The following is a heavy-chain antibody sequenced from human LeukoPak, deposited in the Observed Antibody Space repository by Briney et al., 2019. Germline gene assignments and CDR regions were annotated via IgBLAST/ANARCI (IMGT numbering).Heavy chain of an antibody. V-gene: IGHV3-48*03. Sequence: GGSLRLSCAASGFTFSSYGLRWVRQAPGKGLDWVSYIGSSGSAIYYADSVKDRFTISRDNAKNSLYLQMNSLSGEDTAVYYCAASGVVTGSPHGFDIWGQGTMVTVSS. CDR2: IGSSGSAI. CDR3: AASGVVTGSPHGFDI. CDR1: GFTFSSYG. D-gene: IGHD2-21*02. J-gene: IGHJ3*02.